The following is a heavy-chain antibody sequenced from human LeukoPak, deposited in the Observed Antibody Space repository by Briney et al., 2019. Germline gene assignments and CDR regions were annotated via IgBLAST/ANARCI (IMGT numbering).Heavy chain of an antibody. D-gene: IGHD3-3*01. Sequence: ASVKVSCKASGYTFTAYYMHGVRQAPGQGLEWMARINPSSGETTYAQNFQGRVIVTGETSTNTLNMQLSHLRSQDTAKYYCASGTQIPFFGLIPSSGGWSDPRGQRTRVTASS. CDR2: INPSSGET. V-gene: IGHV1-46*01. J-gene: IGHJ5*02. CDR3: ASGTQIPFFGLIPSSGGWSDP. CDR1: GYTFTAYY.